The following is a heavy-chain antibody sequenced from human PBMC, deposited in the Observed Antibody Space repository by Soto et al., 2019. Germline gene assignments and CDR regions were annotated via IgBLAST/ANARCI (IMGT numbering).Heavy chain of an antibody. CDR3: ASGRTTVTTFGYYYYMDV. V-gene: IGHV4-4*02. J-gene: IGHJ6*03. CDR2: IYHSGST. CDR1: RGSISSSNW. D-gene: IGHD4-17*01. Sequence: QVQLQESGPGLVKPSGTLSLTCAVSRGSISSSNWWSWVRQPPGKGLEWIGEIYHSGSTNYNPSLKSRVTISVDKSKNQFSLKLSSVTAADTVVYYCASGRTTVTTFGYYYYMDVWGKGTTVTVSS.